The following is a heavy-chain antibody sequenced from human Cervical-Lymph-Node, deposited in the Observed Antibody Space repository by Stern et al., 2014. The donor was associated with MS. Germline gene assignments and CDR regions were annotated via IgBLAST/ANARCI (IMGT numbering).Heavy chain of an antibody. J-gene: IGHJ6*02. V-gene: IGHV1-69*01. CDR1: GGTFSSYA. Sequence: QVQLGQSGAEVKKPGSSVKVSCKASGGTFSSYAISWVRQAPGQGLEWMGGIIPIFGTANYAQKFQGRVTITADESTSTAYMELSSLRSEDTAVYYCARGYSYDKRNYYGMDVWGQGTTVTVSS. CDR3: ARGYSYDKRNYYGMDV. CDR2: IIPIFGTA. D-gene: IGHD5-18*01.